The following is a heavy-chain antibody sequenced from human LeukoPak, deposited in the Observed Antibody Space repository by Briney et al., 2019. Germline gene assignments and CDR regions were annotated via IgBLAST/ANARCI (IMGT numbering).Heavy chain of an antibody. D-gene: IGHD3-10*01. CDR3: AKDGSSTGRAEYFQH. J-gene: IGHJ1*01. CDR2: ISGSGGHT. Sequence: GGSLRLSCAASGFTFSSYAMGWVRQAPGKGPEWVSSISGSGGHTYFADSVKGRFTISRDNSKNTLYLQMNSLRAEDTAVYYCAKDGSSTGRAEYFQHWVQGTLVTVSS. CDR1: GFTFSSYA. V-gene: IGHV3-23*01.